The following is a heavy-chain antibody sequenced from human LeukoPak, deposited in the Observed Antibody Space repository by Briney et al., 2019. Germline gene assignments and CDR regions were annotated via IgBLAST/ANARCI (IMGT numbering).Heavy chain of an antibody. Sequence: SETLSLTCTVSGGSISSSSYYWGWIRQPPGKGLEWIGSIYYSGSTYYNPSLKSRVTISVDTSKNQFSLKLSSVTAADTAVYYCARWVGYSSSSGFDYWGQGTLVTVSS. D-gene: IGHD6-6*01. J-gene: IGHJ4*02. CDR2: IYYSGST. CDR3: ARWVGYSSSSGFDY. V-gene: IGHV4-39*01. CDR1: GGSISSSSYY.